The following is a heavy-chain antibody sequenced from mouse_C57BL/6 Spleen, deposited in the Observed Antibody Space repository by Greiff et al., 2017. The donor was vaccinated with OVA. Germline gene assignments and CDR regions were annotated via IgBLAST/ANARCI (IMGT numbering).Heavy chain of an antibody. CDR1: GYAFSSSW. Sequence: QVQLQQSGPELVKPGASVKISCKASGYAFSSSWMNWVKQRPGKGLEWIGRIYPGDGDTNYNGKFKGKATLTADKSSSTAYMQLSSLTSEDSAVYFCARSSPYYFDYWGQGTTLTVSS. CDR2: IYPGDGDT. CDR3: ARSSPYYFDY. J-gene: IGHJ2*01. V-gene: IGHV1-82*01. D-gene: IGHD1-1*01.